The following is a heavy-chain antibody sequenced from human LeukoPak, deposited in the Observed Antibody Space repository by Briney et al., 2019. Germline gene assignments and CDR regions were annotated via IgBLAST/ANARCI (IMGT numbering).Heavy chain of an antibody. CDR1: GFSFSSYW. CDR2: IKQDGTEK. Sequence: GGSLRLSCTASGFSFSSYWMSWVRQTPGKGLEWVASIKQDGTEKYYVDSVKGRFTISKDNSKNSLYLQMNTLRAEDTAVYYCARDDHSTYAYWGQGTLVTVSS. J-gene: IGHJ4*02. V-gene: IGHV3-7*01. D-gene: IGHD2/OR15-2a*01. CDR3: ARDDHSTYAY.